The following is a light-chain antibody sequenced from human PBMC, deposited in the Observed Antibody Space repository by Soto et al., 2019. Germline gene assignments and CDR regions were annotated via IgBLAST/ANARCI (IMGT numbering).Light chain of an antibody. CDR2: GAS. Sequence: EIVMTQSPATLSVSPGERATLSCRASQSVSSNLAWYQQKPGQAPRLLIYGASTRATGIPARFSGSGSGTEFTLTISSLQYEDFPVYYCQQYNNWPPVTFGQGTRLEIK. CDR1: QSVSSN. J-gene: IGKJ5*01. CDR3: QQYNNWPPVT. V-gene: IGKV3-15*01.